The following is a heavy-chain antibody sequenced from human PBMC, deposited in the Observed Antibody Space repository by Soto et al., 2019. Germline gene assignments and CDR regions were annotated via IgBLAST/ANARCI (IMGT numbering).Heavy chain of an antibody. V-gene: IGHV4-61*01. J-gene: IGHJ4*02. CDR3: ARDEDSSSWYVLGY. D-gene: IGHD6-13*01. CDR2: IYYSGST. Sequence: QVQLQESGPGLVKPSETLSLTCTVSGGSVSSGSYYWSWIRQPPGKGLEWIGYIYYSGSTNYNPSLKSRVTISVDTSKNQFSLKLSSVTAADTAVYYCARDEDSSSWYVLGYWGQGTLVTVSS. CDR1: GGSVSSGSYY.